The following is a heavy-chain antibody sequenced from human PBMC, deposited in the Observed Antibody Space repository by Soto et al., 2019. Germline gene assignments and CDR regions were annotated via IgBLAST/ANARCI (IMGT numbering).Heavy chain of an antibody. CDR2: IYYSGST. D-gene: IGHD3-3*01. CDR3: ARGATVFGVYYGMDV. CDR1: GGSIISGDYY. V-gene: IGHV4-30-4*01. Sequence: PSETLSLTCTVSGGSIISGDYYWSWIRQPPGKGLEWIGYIYYSGSTYYNPSLKSRVTISVDTSKNQFSLKLSSVTAADTAVYYCARGATVFGVYYGMDVWGQGTTVTVSS. J-gene: IGHJ6*02.